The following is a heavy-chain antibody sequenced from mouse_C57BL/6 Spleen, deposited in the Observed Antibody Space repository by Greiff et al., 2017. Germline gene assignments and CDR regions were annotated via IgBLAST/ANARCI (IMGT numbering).Heavy chain of an antibody. CDR2: IYPGSGNT. CDR3: PRSPGGYFDV. V-gene: IGHV1-66*01. J-gene: IGHJ1*03. Sequence: VQLQQSGPELVKPGASVKISCKASGYSFTSYYIHWVKQRPGQGLEWIGWIYPGSGNTKYNEKFKGKATLTADTSSSTAYMQLSSLTSEDSAVYYCPRSPGGYFDVWGTGTTVTVSS. CDR1: GYSFTSYY.